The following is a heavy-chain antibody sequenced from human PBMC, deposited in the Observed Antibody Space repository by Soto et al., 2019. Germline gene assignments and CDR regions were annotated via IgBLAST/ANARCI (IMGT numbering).Heavy chain of an antibody. V-gene: IGHV3-30*18. CDR3: AKDRVIQLLPIWPDP. D-gene: IGHD1-1*01. CDR1: GFSFSNYG. J-gene: IGHJ5*02. Sequence: GGSLRLSCVASGFSFSNYGMHWVRQAPGKGLEWVAFVSSDGNNKYYADSVKGRFTISRDNSKNTVYLQVDSLRLDDTAIYYCAKDRVIQLLPIWPDPWGQGTLVTSPQ. CDR2: VSSDGNNK.